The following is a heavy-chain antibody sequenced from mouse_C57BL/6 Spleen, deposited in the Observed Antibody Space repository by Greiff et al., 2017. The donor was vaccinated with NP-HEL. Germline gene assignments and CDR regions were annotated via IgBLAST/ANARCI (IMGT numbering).Heavy chain of an antibody. V-gene: IGHV1-81*01. CDR3: ARLGYGSSYRYFDV. D-gene: IGHD1-1*01. CDR1: GYTFTSYG. CDR2: IYPRSGNT. Sequence: QVQLQQSGAELARPGASVKLSCKASGYTFTSYGISWVKQRTGQGLEWIGEIYPRSGNTYYNEKLKGKATLTADKSSSTAYMELRSLTSEDSAVYFWARLGYGSSYRYFDVWGTGTTVTVSS. J-gene: IGHJ1*03.